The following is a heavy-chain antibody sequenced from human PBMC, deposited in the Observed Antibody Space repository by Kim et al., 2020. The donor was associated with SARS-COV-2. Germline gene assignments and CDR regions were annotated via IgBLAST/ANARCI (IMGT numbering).Heavy chain of an antibody. J-gene: IGHJ3*02. V-gene: IGHV3-33*01. D-gene: IGHD6-6*01. Sequence: NASPVKGRFTSSRDNSKNTLYLQMTSLRAEDTAVYYCGTSSSPDDAFDIWGQGTMVTVSS. CDR3: GTSSSPDDAFDI.